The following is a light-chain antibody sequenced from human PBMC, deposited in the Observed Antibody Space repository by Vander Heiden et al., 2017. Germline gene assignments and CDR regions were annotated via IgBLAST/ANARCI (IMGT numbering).Light chain of an antibody. V-gene: IGKV3-15*01. J-gene: IGKJ4*01. CDR1: QSVNSN. CDR3: QQYNNRPPEPT. Sequence: EIVMTQSPATLSVSPGERATLSCRASQSVNSNLVWYQQKPGQAPRLLIYGASTRAPGIPDRFSGSGSGTEFTLTISSLQSEDFAVYYCQQYNNRPPEPTFGGGTKVEIK. CDR2: GAS.